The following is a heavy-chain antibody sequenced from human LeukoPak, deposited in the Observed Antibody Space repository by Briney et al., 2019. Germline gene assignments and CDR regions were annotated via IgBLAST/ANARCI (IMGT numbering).Heavy chain of an antibody. CDR1: GFTFSSYA. CDR3: AKDQYQLLYEI. D-gene: IGHD2-2*02. Sequence: GASLRLSCAASGFTFSSYAMSWVRQAPGKGLEWVSAISGSGGRTYYADSVKGRFTISRDNSKNTLYLQMTSLRAEDTAVYYGAKDQYQLLYEIWGQGTVVTVSS. CDR2: ISGSGGRT. J-gene: IGHJ4*02. V-gene: IGHV3-23*01.